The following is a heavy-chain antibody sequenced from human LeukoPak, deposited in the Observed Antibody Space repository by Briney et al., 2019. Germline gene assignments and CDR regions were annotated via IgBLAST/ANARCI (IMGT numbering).Heavy chain of an antibody. V-gene: IGHV3-23*01. CDR1: GFTFSSYA. J-gene: IGHJ4*02. CDR2: ISNSGSST. Sequence: PGGSLRLSCAASGFTFSSYAMSWVRQAPGKGLEWVSTISNSGSSTYYADSGKGRFTISRDNSQNTLHLQMNGLRAEDTAVYYCAKRGGYYFDSWGQGTLVTVSS. D-gene: IGHD5-24*01. CDR3: AKRGGYYFDS.